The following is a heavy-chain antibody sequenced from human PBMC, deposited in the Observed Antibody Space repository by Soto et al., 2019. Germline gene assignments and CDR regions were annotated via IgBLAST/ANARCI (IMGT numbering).Heavy chain of an antibody. J-gene: IGHJ4*02. CDR1: GFDFSNTW. Sequence: LRLSCATSGFDFSNTWIHWVRQVPGQWLVWVSRINSDGSSIIYADSVKGRFTLSRDNAKNTVHLQMSSLRVEDTAVYYCAKDWYHTIDSWGQGIPVTVS. CDR2: INSDGSSI. CDR3: AKDWYHTIDS. V-gene: IGHV3-74*01. D-gene: IGHD1-20*01.